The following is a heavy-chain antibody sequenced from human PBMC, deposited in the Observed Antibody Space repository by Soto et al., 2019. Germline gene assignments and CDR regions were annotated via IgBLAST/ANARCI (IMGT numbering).Heavy chain of an antibody. CDR2: MYYSGST. J-gene: IGHJ4*02. D-gene: IGHD3-22*01. CDR1: GGSISSSSYY. CDR3: AREPRFSDYSNYYFDY. V-gene: IGHV4-39*02. Sequence: KASETLSLTCTVSGGSISSSSYYWGWIRQSPGKGLEWIGSMYYSGSTYYNPSLKSRVTISVDTSKNQFSLKLTSVTAADTAVYYCAREPRFSDYSNYYFDYWGQGTLVTVSS.